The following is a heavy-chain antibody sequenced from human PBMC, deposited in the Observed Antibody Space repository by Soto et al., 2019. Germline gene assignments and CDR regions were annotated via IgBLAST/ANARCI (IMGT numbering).Heavy chain of an antibody. D-gene: IGHD3-10*01. V-gene: IGHV1-69*13. J-gene: IGHJ6*02. CDR3: ARGSVLLWFERSEPSGMDV. Sequence: GASVKVSCKASGGTFSSYAISWVRQAPGQGLEWMGGIIPIFGTANYAQKFQGRVTITADESTSTAYMELSSLRSEDTAVYYCARGSVLLWFERSEPSGMDVWGQGTTVTVSS. CDR2: IIPIFGTA. CDR1: GGTFSSYA.